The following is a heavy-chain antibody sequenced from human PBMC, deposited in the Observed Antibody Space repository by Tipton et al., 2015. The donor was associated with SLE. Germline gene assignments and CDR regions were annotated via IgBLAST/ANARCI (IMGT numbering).Heavy chain of an antibody. V-gene: IGHV4-39*01. Sequence: TLSLTCIVSGDSISSSSHYWGWIRQPAGKGLEWIGEINHSGIINYNPALKSRVIVSIDTSKNQFSLKLSSVTAADTAVYYCASAVRSGSYYYYYGMDVWGQGTTVTVSS. J-gene: IGHJ6*02. CDR2: INHSGII. D-gene: IGHD1-26*01. CDR1: GDSISSSSHY. CDR3: ASAVRSGSYYYYYGMDV.